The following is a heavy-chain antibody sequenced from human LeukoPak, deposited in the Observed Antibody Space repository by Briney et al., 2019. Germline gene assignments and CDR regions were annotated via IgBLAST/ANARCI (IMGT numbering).Heavy chain of an antibody. V-gene: IGHV4-30-4*01. CDR2: IYYSGST. Sequence: SETLSLTCTVSAGSISSGYYYWSWIRQPPGNGLEWIGYIYYSGSTYYNPSLKSRVTISIDTSKNQFSLKLSSVTAADTAVYYCARHKGWFDPWGQGTLVTVSS. CDR1: AGSISSGYYY. CDR3: ARHKGWFDP. J-gene: IGHJ5*02.